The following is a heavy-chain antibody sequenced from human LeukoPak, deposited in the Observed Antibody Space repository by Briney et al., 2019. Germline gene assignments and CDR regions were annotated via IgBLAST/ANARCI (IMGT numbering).Heavy chain of an antibody. CDR2: IYYSGST. CDR3: ARGNVAAGWFDP. V-gene: IGHV4-59*01. J-gene: IGHJ5*02. CDR1: GGSISSYY. D-gene: IGHD6-13*01. Sequence: PSETLSLTCTVSGGSISSYYWSWIRQPPGKGLEWIGYIYYSGSTNYNPSLKGRVTISVDTSKNQFSLKLSSVTAADMAVYYCARGNVAAGWFDPWGQGTLVTVSS.